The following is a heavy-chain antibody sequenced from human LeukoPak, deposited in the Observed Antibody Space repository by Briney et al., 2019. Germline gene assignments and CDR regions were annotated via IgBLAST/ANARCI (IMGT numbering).Heavy chain of an antibody. CDR1: GGSISSGEYY. D-gene: IGHD1-1*01. Sequence: PSETLSLTCTVSGGSISSGEYYWSWIRQPPGKGLEWIGYISYSGSTYYNPSLKSRVSISTDTSKNQFSLNLSSVTAADTAVYYCASPTATSDSWGQGTLVTVSS. CDR2: ISYSGST. V-gene: IGHV4-30-4*01. CDR3: ASPTATSDS. J-gene: IGHJ4*02.